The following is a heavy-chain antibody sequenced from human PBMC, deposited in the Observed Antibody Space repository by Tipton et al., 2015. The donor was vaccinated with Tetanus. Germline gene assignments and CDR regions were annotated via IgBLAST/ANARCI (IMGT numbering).Heavy chain of an antibody. J-gene: IGHJ3*01. CDR1: GGSISTYH. D-gene: IGHD3-3*01. CDR3: ARTALFGVLTYRAFDL. CDR2: IYYLGNT. V-gene: IGHV4-59*01. Sequence: TLSLTCTVSGGSISTYHLNWFRLSPGKGLEWIGDIYYLGNTAYNPSLQSRVSMSVDTYKKQFSLRLNSVAAADTASYYCARTALFGVLTYRAFDLWGLGTMATVS.